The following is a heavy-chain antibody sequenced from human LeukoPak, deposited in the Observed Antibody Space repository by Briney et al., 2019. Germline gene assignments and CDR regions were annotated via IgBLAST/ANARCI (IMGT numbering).Heavy chain of an antibody. D-gene: IGHD3-16*01. CDR1: GFTFSSYA. Sequence: GGSPRLSCAASGFTFSSYAMSWVRQAPGKGLEWVSAISGSGGSTYYADSVKGRFTISRDNSKNTLYLQMNSLRAEDTAVYYCAKDVYDYVWGSYPFDYWGQGTLVTVSS. CDR2: ISGSGGST. CDR3: AKDVYDYVWGSYPFDY. V-gene: IGHV3-23*01. J-gene: IGHJ4*02.